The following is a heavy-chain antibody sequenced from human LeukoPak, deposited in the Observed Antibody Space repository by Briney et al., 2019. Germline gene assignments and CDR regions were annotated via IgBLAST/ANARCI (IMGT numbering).Heavy chain of an antibody. CDR1: GFIFSSYP. V-gene: IGHV3-30*04. CDR2: ISFDGRIK. CDR3: AKDWNWAIDY. Sequence: GGSLRLSCAASGFIFSSYPMHWLRQAPGRGLEWVGVISFDGRIKDYADSVKGRFTISRDDSKNTLFLQMNNLRVEDMAVFYCAKDWNWAIDYWGQGTLVTVSS. J-gene: IGHJ4*02. D-gene: IGHD1-7*01.